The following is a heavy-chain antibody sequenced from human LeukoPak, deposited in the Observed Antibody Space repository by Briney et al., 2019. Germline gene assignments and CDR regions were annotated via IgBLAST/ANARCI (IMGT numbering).Heavy chain of an antibody. CDR3: AREGGYCSGGSLYGILHAFDI. V-gene: IGHV1-69*01. D-gene: IGHD2-15*01. J-gene: IGHJ3*02. CDR2: IIPIFGTA. CDR1: GGTFSSYA. Sequence: SVKVSCKASGGTFSSYAISWVRQAPGQGLEWMGGIIPIFGTANYAQKFQGRVTITADESTSTAYMELSSLRSEDTAVYYCAREGGYCSGGSLYGILHAFDIWGQGTMVTVSS.